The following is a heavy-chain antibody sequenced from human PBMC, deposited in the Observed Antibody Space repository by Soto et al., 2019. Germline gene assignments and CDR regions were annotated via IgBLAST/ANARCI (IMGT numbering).Heavy chain of an antibody. J-gene: IGHJ5*02. V-gene: IGHV4-4*07. CDR1: GVSISKFY. Sequence: QVQLQESGPGVLKPSETLSLSCSVSGVSISKFYWSWIRKTAGKGLEWMGRVYATGTTDYNPSLRSRVPMSVDISKKTFSLRLTSVTAADTGVYYCVRDGSKTLRDWFDPWGQGKLVTVSS. CDR3: VRDGSKTLRDWFDP. CDR2: VYATGTT.